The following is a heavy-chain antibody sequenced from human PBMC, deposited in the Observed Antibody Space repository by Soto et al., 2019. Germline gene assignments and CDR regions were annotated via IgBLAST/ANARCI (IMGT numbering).Heavy chain of an antibody. Sequence: EVQLVESGGGLVQPGGSLKLSCAASGFTFSGSAMHWVRQASGKGLEWVGRMRSKANSYATAYAASVKGRFTISRDDSKTTGYRQLNRLKTEDTAVYYCTRTPRGGEVAVSFDYWGQGTLVTVSS. J-gene: IGHJ4*02. CDR2: MRSKANSYAT. CDR1: GFTFSGSA. CDR3: TRTPRGGEVAVSFDY. D-gene: IGHD6-19*01. V-gene: IGHV3-73*01.